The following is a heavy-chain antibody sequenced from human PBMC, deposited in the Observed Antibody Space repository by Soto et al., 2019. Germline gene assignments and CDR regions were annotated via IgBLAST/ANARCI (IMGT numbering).Heavy chain of an antibody. D-gene: IGHD2-8*01. Sequence: ASVKVSCKASGYTFTTYNINWVRQATGQGLEWMGWMNPNSGNTGYAQKLQDRITLTRDTSINTAYMELSSLRSDDTAVYFCLRYGVAATYWGQGTQVTVSS. CDR1: GYTFTTYN. V-gene: IGHV1-8*01. CDR2: MNPNSGNT. J-gene: IGHJ4*02. CDR3: LRYGVAATY.